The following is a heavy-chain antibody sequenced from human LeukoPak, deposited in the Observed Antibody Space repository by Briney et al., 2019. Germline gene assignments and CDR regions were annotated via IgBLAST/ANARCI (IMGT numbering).Heavy chain of an antibody. CDR2: IRYDGSNK. CDR1: GFTFSSYG. D-gene: IGHD4-17*01. Sequence: PGGSLRLSCAASGFTFSSYGMHWVRQAPGKGLEWVAFIRYDGSNKYYADSVKGRFTISRDNSKHTLYLQMNSLRAEDTAVYYCAKDFIAASTVTTGWFDPWGQGTLVTVSS. CDR3: AKDFIAASTVTTGWFDP. V-gene: IGHV3-30*02. J-gene: IGHJ5*02.